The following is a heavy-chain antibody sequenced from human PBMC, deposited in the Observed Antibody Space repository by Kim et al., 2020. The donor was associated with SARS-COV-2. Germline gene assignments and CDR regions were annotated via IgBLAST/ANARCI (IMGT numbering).Heavy chain of an antibody. Sequence: GGSLRLSCAASGFTFSSYSMNWVRQAPGKGLEWVSYISSSSSTIYYADSVKGRFTISRDNAKNSLYLQMNSLRAEDTAVYYCARDLEAVAWPGAFDIWGQGTMVTVSS. V-gene: IGHV3-48*04. J-gene: IGHJ3*02. CDR2: ISSSSSTI. CDR3: ARDLEAVAWPGAFDI. CDR1: GFTFSSYS. D-gene: IGHD6-19*01.